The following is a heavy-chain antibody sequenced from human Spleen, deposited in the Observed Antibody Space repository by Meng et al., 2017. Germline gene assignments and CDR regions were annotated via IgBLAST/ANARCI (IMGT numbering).Heavy chain of an antibody. D-gene: IGHD6-25*01. Sequence: VRRVRSGAEVKKPGASVKVSCKPSGYNFPDYYIHWVRRAPGQGLEWMGRINPKSGDTHYAQKFQARVTMTGDTSISTAYMELSGLRSDDTAMYYCARDEDISAAGKLFGDYWGQGTLVTVSS. CDR1: GYNFPDYY. V-gene: IGHV1-2*06. CDR2: INPKSGDT. CDR3: ARDEDISAAGKLFGDY. J-gene: IGHJ4*02.